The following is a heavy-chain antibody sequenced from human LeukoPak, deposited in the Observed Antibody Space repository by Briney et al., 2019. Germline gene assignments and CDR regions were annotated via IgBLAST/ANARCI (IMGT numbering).Heavy chain of an antibody. D-gene: IGHD4-11*01. Sequence: GGSLRLSCAASGFTFSSYSMNWVRQAPGRGLEWVSYISSSSSTIYYVDSVKGRFTISRDNAKNSLYLQMNSLRAEDTAVYYCARRPIYSNYGAYYYYMDVWGKGTTVTVSS. CDR1: GFTFSSYS. V-gene: IGHV3-48*01. J-gene: IGHJ6*03. CDR3: ARRPIYSNYGAYYYYMDV. CDR2: ISSSSSTI.